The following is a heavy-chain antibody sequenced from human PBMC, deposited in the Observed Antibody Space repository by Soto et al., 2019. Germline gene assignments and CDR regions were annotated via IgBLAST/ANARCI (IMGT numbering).Heavy chain of an antibody. Sequence: PSETLSLTCTVSGGSISSGGYYWSWIRQHPGKGVEWIGYIYYSGSTYYNPSLKSRVTISVDTSKNQFSLKLSSVTAADTAVYYCARGTYYDFWSGYYTGIANDYWGQGTLVTVSS. CDR1: GGSISSGGYY. J-gene: IGHJ4*02. CDR2: IYYSGST. CDR3: ARGTYYDFWSGYYTGIANDY. V-gene: IGHV4-31*03. D-gene: IGHD3-3*01.